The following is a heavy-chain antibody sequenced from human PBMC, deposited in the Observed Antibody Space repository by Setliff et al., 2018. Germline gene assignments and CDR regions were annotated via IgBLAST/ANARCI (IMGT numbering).Heavy chain of an antibody. Sequence: PSETLSLTCAVSGGSISSSSYYWGWIRQPPGKGLEWIGSIYYSGSTYYNPSLKSRVTISVDTSKNQFSLKLSSVTAADTAVYYCARDQDFWSGYYRASHYMDVWGKGTTVTVSS. V-gene: IGHV4-39*07. CDR3: ARDQDFWSGYYRASHYMDV. CDR2: IYYSGST. J-gene: IGHJ6*03. D-gene: IGHD3-3*01. CDR1: GGSISSSSYY.